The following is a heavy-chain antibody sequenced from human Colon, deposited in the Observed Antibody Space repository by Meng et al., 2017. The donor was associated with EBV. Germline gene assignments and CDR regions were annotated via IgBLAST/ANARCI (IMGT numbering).Heavy chain of an antibody. CDR2: IYRGGGT. CDR3: ARVRVIPAAVGFDY. CDR1: GGSISTSDW. V-gene: IGHV4-4*02. J-gene: IGHJ4*02. D-gene: IGHD2-2*01. Sequence: QVSLQDAGPGMVASSGTLSLTCAVSGGSISTSDWWSWVRQPPGKGLEWIGEIYRGGGTNYNPSFKSRVTISVDTSNNHFSLKLSYVTAADTAVYYCARVRVIPAAVGFDYWGQGTLVTVSS.